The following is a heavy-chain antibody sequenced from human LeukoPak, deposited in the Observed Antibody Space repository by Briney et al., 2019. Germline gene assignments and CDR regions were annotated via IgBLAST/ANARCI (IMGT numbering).Heavy chain of an antibody. CDR1: GFTFSRYV. D-gene: IGHD3-10*01. CDR2: ISDGGTRT. V-gene: IGHV3-23*01. CDR3: ARNMVREDDAFDI. Sequence: PGGSLRLSCAASGFTFSRYVMTWVRQAPGKGLDWVSAISDGGTRTYYADTVKGPFTNSRDNSKNTLYLQMHSLTAEDTALYYCARNMVREDDAFDIWGQGTMVTVSS. J-gene: IGHJ3*02.